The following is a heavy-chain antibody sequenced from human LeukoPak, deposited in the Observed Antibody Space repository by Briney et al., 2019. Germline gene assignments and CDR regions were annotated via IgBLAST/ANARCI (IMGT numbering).Heavy chain of an antibody. Sequence: SETLSLTCTVSGGSIRSRSYYWGWIRQPPGKGLEWIGSFYYSGTTYYNPSLKSRVIITVDTSKNQFSLKLSSVTAADTAVYYCARRHCSGGACYSMAWFDPWGQGTLVTVSS. V-gene: IGHV4-39*01. D-gene: IGHD2-15*01. J-gene: IGHJ5*02. CDR2: FYYSGTT. CDR3: ARRHCSGGACYSMAWFDP. CDR1: GGSIRSRSYY.